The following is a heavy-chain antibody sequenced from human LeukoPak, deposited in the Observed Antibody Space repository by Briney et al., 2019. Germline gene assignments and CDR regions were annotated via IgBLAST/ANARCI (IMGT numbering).Heavy chain of an antibody. CDR2: IGTSTGKT. CDR3: ARDHNYAFDN. V-gene: IGHV3-48*04. Sequence: PGGSLTLSCIASAFPFSDYSMNWVRQAAGRGLEWMSYIGTSTGKTKYAGSVKGRCTISADNARNSLYLQTNSLRVEDTAVYYCARDHNYAFDNWGQGTLVSVSS. J-gene: IGHJ4*02. D-gene: IGHD1-1*01. CDR1: AFPFSDYS.